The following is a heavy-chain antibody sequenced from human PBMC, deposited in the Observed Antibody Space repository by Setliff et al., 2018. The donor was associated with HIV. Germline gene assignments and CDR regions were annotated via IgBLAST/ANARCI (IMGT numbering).Heavy chain of an antibody. V-gene: IGHV4-38-2*01. D-gene: IGHD3-22*01. CDR1: AYSISSGYY. J-gene: IGHJ1*01. CDR3: ARQWRDQYNSGVSTEYFQH. Sequence: LSLTCAVSAYSISSGYYWGWIRQPPGKGLEWIGSIYHSGSTYYNPSLMSRVTISVDTSKNQFSLKLRSVTATDTAVYYCARQWRDQYNSGVSTEYFQHWGLGTLVTVSS. CDR2: IYHSGST.